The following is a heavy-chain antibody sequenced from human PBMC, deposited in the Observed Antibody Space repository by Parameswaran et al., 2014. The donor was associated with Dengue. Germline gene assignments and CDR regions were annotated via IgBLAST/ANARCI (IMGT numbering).Heavy chain of an antibody. Sequence: SWVRQAPGQGLEWMGAIVPVFKAINYAQKFQGRITITADDSTRTAYMELRSLRFEDTAVYFCARGKVGCSPTTCYPDYNDYWGQGTPVTVSS. CDR3: ARGKVGCSPTTCYPDYNDY. D-gene: IGHD2-2*01. CDR2: IVPVFKAI. J-gene: IGHJ4*02. V-gene: IGHV1-69*01.